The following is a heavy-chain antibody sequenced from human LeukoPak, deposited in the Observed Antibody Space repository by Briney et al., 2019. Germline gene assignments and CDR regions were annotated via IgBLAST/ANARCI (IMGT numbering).Heavy chain of an antibody. CDR2: IYYSGNT. CDR1: GGSMSSYY. D-gene: IGHD3-22*01. Sequence: SETLSLTCTVSGGSMSSYYWSWIRPPPGQGMEWFAYIYYSGNTNYNPSLKSRVTVSLDTSKNQFSLRLTSVTATDTAVYYCANGDYYDSGGYDYYYYMDAWGKGTTVTVAS. J-gene: IGHJ6*03. CDR3: ANGDYYDSGGYDYYYYMDA. V-gene: IGHV4-59*08.